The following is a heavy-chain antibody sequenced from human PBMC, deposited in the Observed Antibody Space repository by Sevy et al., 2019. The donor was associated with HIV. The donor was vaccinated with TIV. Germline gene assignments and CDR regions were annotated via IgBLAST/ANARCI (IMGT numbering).Heavy chain of an antibody. V-gene: IGHV1-2*06. CDR3: AGQSLGWYNWFDP. D-gene: IGHD6-19*01. CDR1: GYNFY. Sequence: ASVKVSCKASGYNFYIHWVRQAHGQGLQWMGRVTPTNGATDYAQKFQGRVAMTMDTSITTAYMELSGLKSDDTAIYYCAGQSLGWYNWFDPWGQGTLVTVSS. J-gene: IGHJ5*02. CDR2: VTPTNGAT.